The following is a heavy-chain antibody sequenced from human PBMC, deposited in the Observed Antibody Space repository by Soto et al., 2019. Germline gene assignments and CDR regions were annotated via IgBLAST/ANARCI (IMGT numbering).Heavy chain of an antibody. D-gene: IGHD6-13*01. CDR1: GGSISSYY. J-gene: IGHJ6*02. V-gene: IGHV4-59*01. Sequence: SETLSLTCTVSGGSISSYYWSWIRQPPGKGLEWIGYIYYSGSTNYNPSLKSRVTISVDTSKNQFSLKLSSVTAADTAVYYCGRVPPSLYSSSWDPWPDYDHSGRAVGAQGPTFPVSS. CDR3: GRVPPSLYSSSWDPWPDYDHSGRAV. CDR2: IYYSGST.